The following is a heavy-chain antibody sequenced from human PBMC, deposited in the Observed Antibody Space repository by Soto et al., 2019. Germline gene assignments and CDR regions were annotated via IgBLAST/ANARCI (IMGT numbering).Heavy chain of an antibody. CDR3: ARSIVVVTALDY. J-gene: IGHJ4*02. Sequence: QVQLVQSGAEEKKPGASVKVSCKASGYTFTSYAMHWVRQAPGQRLEWMGGINAGNGNTKYSQKFQGRVTITRDTSASTAYMELSRLRSEDTAVYYCARSIVVVTALDYWGQGPLVTVSS. V-gene: IGHV1-3*05. D-gene: IGHD2-21*02. CDR2: INAGNGNT. CDR1: GYTFTSYA.